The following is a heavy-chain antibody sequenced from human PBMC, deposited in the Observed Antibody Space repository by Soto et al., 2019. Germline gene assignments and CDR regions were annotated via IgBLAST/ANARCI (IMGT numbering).Heavy chain of an antibody. Sequence: EVQLVESGGGLVKPGGSIRLSCAASGFTFSNAWMSWVRQAPGKGLEWVGRIKSKTDGGTTDYAAPVKGRFTISRDDSKNTLYLQMNSLKTEDTAVYYCTTETEWELLGYWGQGTLVTVSS. D-gene: IGHD1-26*01. CDR3: TTETEWELLGY. CDR2: IKSKTDGGTT. V-gene: IGHV3-15*01. CDR1: GFTFSNAW. J-gene: IGHJ4*02.